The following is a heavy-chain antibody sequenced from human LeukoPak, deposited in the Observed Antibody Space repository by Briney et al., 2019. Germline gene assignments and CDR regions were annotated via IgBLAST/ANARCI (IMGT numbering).Heavy chain of an antibody. V-gene: IGHV3-20*04. D-gene: IGHD6-19*01. Sequence: GGSLRLSCAASGFTFDAYGMSWVRHAPGKGLEWVSGINTNGGSTGYADSVKGRFTISRDNAKNSLYLQMNSLRAEDTAVYYCAREGYSSGWYGYFDYWGQGTLVTVSS. CDR3: AREGYSSGWYGYFDY. CDR2: INTNGGST. CDR1: GFTFDAYG. J-gene: IGHJ4*02.